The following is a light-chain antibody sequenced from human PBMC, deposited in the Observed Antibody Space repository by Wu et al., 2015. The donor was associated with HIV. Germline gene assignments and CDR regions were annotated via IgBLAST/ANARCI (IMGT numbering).Light chain of an antibody. J-gene: IGKJ1*01. CDR2: GAS. V-gene: IGKV3-15*01. Sequence: EIVMTQSPATLSVSPGERATLSCRASQSVSNNLAWYQQKPGQAPRLLIYGASTRAAGIPARFSGSGSGTEFTLTISSLQSEDFAVYYCQQYNNWPPWTFGQGTKVEIK. CDR1: QSVSNN. CDR3: QQYNNWPPWT.